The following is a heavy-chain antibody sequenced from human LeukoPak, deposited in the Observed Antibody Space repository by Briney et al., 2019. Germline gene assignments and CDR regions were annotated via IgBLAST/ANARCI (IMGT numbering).Heavy chain of an antibody. CDR1: GGSISSSSYY. J-gene: IGHJ5*02. CDR2: IYYSGST. Sequence: SETLSLTCTVSGGSISSSSYYWGWIRQPPGKGLEWIGSIYYSGSTYYNPSLKSRVTISVDTSKNQFSLKLSSVTAADTAVYYCARVELTATHWFDPWGQGALVTVSS. V-gene: IGHV4-39*07. CDR3: ARVELTATHWFDP. D-gene: IGHD1-26*01.